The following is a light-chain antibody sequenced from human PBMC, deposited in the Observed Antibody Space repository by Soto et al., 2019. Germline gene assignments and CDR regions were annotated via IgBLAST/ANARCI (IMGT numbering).Light chain of an antibody. CDR2: GAS. CDR3: QQYGSSPTT. J-gene: IGKJ1*01. Sequence: EFVLTQSPGTLSLSPGERATLSCRASQSVRNSYLAWYQQKPGQAPRLLIYGASNRATGIPDRFSGSGSGADFTLTISRLEPEDFAVYYCQQYGSSPTTFGQGTKVDIK. V-gene: IGKV3-20*01. CDR1: QSVRNSY.